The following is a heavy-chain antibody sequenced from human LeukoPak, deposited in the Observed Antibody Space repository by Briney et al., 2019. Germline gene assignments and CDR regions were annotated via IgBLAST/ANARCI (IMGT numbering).Heavy chain of an antibody. J-gene: IGHJ5*02. CDR3: ARGLQQLRQNWFFP. CDR2: INPDTGGT. CDR1: GYSFTLYY. Sequence: GASVKVSLTASGYSFTLYYLHLLRAAPGQGLEWMGWINPDTGGTFYAQKFKGRVTISRDTSISTAYMEVNRLTSDDTAVYYCARGLQQLRQNWFFPWGQGTLVTVSS. D-gene: IGHD6-13*01. V-gene: IGHV1-2*02.